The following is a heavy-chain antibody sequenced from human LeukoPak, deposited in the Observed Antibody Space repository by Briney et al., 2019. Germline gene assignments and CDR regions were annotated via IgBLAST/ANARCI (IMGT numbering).Heavy chain of an antibody. Sequence: GGSLRLSCAASGFTFTAYGMQWVRQAPGKGLEWVAFVRYNGNDKYYADSVKGRFTISRDNSKNTADLQMDSLRAEDTAVYYCAKAGSGWYAPYWGQGTLVTVS. CDR2: VRYNGNDK. CDR3: AKAGSGWYAPY. CDR1: GFTFTAYG. J-gene: IGHJ4*02. V-gene: IGHV3-30*02. D-gene: IGHD6-19*01.